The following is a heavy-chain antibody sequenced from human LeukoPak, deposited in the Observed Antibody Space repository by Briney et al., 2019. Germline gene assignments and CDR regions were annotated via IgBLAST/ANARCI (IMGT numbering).Heavy chain of an antibody. D-gene: IGHD3-16*01. CDR2: ISDDGSRQ. V-gene: IGHV3-30-3*01. J-gene: IGHJ4*02. CDR3: VKDRTGAYTLDY. Sequence: GGSLRLSCAATGFTFSNYAIHWGRQAPGKGLEWVAFISDDGSRQHYADSVKGRFTISRDNSKNTLNLQMNSLRAEDTAVYYCVKDRTGAYTLDYWGQGTLVTVSS. CDR1: GFTFSNYA.